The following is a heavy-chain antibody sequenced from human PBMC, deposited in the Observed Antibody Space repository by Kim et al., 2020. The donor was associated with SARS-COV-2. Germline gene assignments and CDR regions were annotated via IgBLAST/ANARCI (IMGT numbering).Heavy chain of an antibody. CDR1: GGSFSGYY. V-gene: IGHV4-34*01. J-gene: IGHJ5*02. CDR3: ARGAYSSSWYGVRSWFDP. D-gene: IGHD6-13*01. Sequence: SETLSLTCAVYGGSFSGYYWSCIRQPPGKGLEWIGEINHSGSTNYNPSLKSRVTISVDTSKNQFSLKLSSVTAADTAVYYWARGAYSSSWYGVRSWFDPWGQGTLVTVSS. CDR2: INHSGST.